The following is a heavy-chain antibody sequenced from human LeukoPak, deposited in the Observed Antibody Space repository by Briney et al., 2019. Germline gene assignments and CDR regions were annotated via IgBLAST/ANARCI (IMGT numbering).Heavy chain of an antibody. CDR2: MNPNSGNT. Sequence: GASVKVSCKASGYTFTSYDINWVRQATGQGLEWMGWMNPNSGNTGCAQKFQGRVTMTRNTSISTAYMELSSLRSEDTAVYYCARGRVDVVVTAIQQFDPWGQGTLVTVSS. J-gene: IGHJ5*02. CDR1: GYTFTSYD. CDR3: ARGRVDVVVTAIQQFDP. V-gene: IGHV1-8*01. D-gene: IGHD2-21*02.